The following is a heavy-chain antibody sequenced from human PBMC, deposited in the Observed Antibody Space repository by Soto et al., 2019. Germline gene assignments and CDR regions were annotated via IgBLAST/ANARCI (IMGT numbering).Heavy chain of an antibody. V-gene: IGHV4-4*07. J-gene: IGHJ5*02. D-gene: IGHD2-2*01. Sequence: SETLSLTCTVSGGSISSYYWSWIRQPAGKGLEWIGRIYTSGSTNYNPSLKSRVTMSVDTSKNQFSLKLSSVTAADTAVYYCARGPDHRYCSSTSCHYPGGNWFDPWGQGTLVTVSS. CDR2: IYTSGST. CDR3: ARGPDHRYCSSTSCHYPGGNWFDP. CDR1: GGSISSYY.